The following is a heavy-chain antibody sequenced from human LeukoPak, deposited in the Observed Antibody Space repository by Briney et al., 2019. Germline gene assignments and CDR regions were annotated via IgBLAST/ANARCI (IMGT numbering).Heavy chain of an antibody. V-gene: IGHV3-30*03. J-gene: IGHJ3*02. Sequence: GGSLRLSCAAAGFTFDDYGMSWVRQAPGKGLEWVAVISYDGSNKYYADSVKGRFTISRDNSKNTLYLQMNSLRAEDTAVYYCARVGIVGATEAFDIWGQGTMVTVSS. CDR1: GFTFDDYG. CDR3: ARVGIVGATEAFDI. CDR2: ISYDGSNK. D-gene: IGHD1-26*01.